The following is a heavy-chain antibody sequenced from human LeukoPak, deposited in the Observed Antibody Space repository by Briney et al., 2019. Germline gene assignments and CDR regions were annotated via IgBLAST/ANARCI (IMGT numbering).Heavy chain of an antibody. CDR1: GGSINSYY. J-gene: IGHJ3*02. V-gene: IGHV4-59*12. D-gene: IGHD6-13*01. CDR2: MYYTGST. CDR3: ARSLAAAEFDI. Sequence: SETLSLTCTVSGGSINSYYWSWIRQPPGKGLEWIGYMYYTGSTNYNPSLKSRVTMSVDTSKNQFSLKLSSVTAADTAVYYCARSLAAAEFDIWGQGTMVTVSS.